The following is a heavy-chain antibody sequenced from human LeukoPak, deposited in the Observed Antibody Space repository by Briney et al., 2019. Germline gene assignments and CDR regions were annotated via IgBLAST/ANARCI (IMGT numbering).Heavy chain of an antibody. J-gene: IGHJ3*02. V-gene: IGHV3-53*01. Sequence: GGSLRLSCAASGFIVSSNYMSWDRQAPGKGLEWVSIIYSGGSTYYADSVKGRFTISRDKSKNTLYLQMNSLRPEDTAVYYCASPWQTNAFDIWGQGTMVTVSS. CDR1: GFIVSSNY. D-gene: IGHD1-7*01. CDR2: IYSGGST. CDR3: ASPWQTNAFDI.